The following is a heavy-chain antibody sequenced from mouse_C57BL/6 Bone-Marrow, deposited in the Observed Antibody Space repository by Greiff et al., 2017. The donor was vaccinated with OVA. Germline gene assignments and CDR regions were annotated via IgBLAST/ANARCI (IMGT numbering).Heavy chain of an antibody. CDR1: GFNIKDDY. V-gene: IGHV14-4*01. CDR2: IDPENGDT. D-gene: IGHD1-1*01. CDR3: TTWIITTVVAFYWYFDV. J-gene: IGHJ1*03. Sequence: DVKLVESGAELVRPGASVKLSCTASGFNIKDDYMHWVKQRPEQGLEWIGWIDPENGDTEYASKFQGKATITADTSSNTAYLQLSSLTSEDTAVYYCTTWIITTVVAFYWYFDVWGTGTTVTVSS.